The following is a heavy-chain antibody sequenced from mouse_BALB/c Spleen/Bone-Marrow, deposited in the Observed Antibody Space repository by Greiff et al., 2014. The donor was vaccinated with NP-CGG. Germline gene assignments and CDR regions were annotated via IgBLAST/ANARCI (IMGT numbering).Heavy chain of an antibody. CDR3: ARDYYGSSYWYFDV. V-gene: IGHV7-1*02. Sequence: DVKLVESGGGLVQPGGSLRLSCATSGFTFSDFYMEWVRQPPGKRLESIAASRNKANDYTTEYSASVKGRFIVSRDTSQSILYLQMNALRAEDTAIYHCARDYYGSSYWYFDVWGAGTTVTVSS. CDR1: GFTFSDFY. J-gene: IGHJ1*01. CDR2: SRNKANDYTT. D-gene: IGHD1-1*01.